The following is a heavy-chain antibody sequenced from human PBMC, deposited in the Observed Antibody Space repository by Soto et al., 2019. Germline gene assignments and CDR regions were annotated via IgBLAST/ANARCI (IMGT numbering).Heavy chain of an antibody. CDR3: AREVTDAISLGWFDP. J-gene: IGHJ5*02. Sequence: SETLSLTCTVSGGSISRSTYYWGWLRQPPGKGLEWIGSIYYSGSTYYRPSLKSRVTISVDTTKNQFSLKLSSVTAAATAVYYCAREVTDAISLGWFDPWGQGTLVTVYS. D-gene: IGHD2-2*01. V-gene: IGHV4-39*01. CDR2: IYYSGST. CDR1: GGSISRSTYY.